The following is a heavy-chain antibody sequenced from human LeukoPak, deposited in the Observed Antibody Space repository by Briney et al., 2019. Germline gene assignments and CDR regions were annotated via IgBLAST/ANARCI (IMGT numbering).Heavy chain of an antibody. V-gene: IGHV4-30-4*08. CDR1: GGSISSGDYY. Sequence: SQTLSLICTVSGGSISSGDYYWSWIRQPPGKGLQWIGYIYYSGSAYYNPSLKSRLTMSLDTLKNQFSVKLSSVTAADTAVYYCARDRRGLGFDYWGQGTLVTVSS. J-gene: IGHJ4*02. CDR3: ARDRRGLGFDY. CDR2: IYYSGSA. D-gene: IGHD4-17*01.